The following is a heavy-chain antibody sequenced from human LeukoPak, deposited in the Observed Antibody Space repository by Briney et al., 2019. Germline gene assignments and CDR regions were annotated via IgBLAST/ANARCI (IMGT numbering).Heavy chain of an antibody. J-gene: IGHJ4*02. V-gene: IGHV3-23*01. CDR2: ITTSGDNK. CDR3: AKGSTSGYYLALDF. Sequence: PGGSLRLSCAASGFTFNNCGMTWVRQAPGKGLERVSTITTSGDNKYYADSVKGRFTISRDNSKNTVILQMSSLRAEDSALYYCAKGSTSGYYLALDFWGQGILVTVSS. D-gene: IGHD3-22*01. CDR1: GFTFNNCG.